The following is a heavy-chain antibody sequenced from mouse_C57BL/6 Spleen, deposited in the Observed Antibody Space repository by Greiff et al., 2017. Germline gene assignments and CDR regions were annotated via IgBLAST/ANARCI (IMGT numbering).Heavy chain of an antibody. CDR3: TREGTLGDWYFDV. CDR2: IDPETGGT. CDR1: GYTFTDYE. V-gene: IGHV1-15*01. D-gene: IGHD3-3*01. Sequence: VQLQQSGAELVRPGASVTLSCKASGYTFTDYEMHWVKQTPVHGLEWIGAIDPETGGTAYNQKFKGKAILTADKSSSTAYMELRSLTSEDSAVYYCTREGTLGDWYFDVWGTGTTVTVSS. J-gene: IGHJ1*03.